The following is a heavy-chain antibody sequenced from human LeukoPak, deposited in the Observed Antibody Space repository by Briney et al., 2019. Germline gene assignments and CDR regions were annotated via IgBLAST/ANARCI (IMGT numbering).Heavy chain of an antibody. V-gene: IGHV4-30-4*08. CDR1: GGSISSGDYY. Sequence: SETLSLTCTVSGGSISSGDYYWRWIRQPPGTGLEWIGYIYYSGSTYYNPSLKSRVTISVDTSKNQFSLKLGPVTAADTAVYYCARHEDVLGSYYDPLGYWGQGTLVTVSS. CDR3: ARHEDVLGSYYDPLGY. CDR2: IYYSGST. D-gene: IGHD1-26*01. J-gene: IGHJ4*02.